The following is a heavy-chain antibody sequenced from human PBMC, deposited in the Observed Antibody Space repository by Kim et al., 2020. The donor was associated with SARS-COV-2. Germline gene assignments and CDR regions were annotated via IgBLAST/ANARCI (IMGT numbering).Heavy chain of an antibody. V-gene: IGHV3-53*01. J-gene: IGHJ3*02. CDR2: IYSGGST. Sequence: GGSLRLSCAASGFTVSSNYMSWVRQAPGKGLEWVSVIYSGGSTYYAHFVKGRFTISRDPSKNTLYLQMNILRAVDTAVYYCARDDDRSKGGAFDIWGQWT. CDR1: GFTVSSNY. D-gene: IGHD3-22*01. CDR3: ARDDDRSKGGAFDI.